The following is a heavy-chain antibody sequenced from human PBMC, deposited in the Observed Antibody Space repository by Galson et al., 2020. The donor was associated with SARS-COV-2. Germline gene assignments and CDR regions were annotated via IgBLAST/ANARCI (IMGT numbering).Heavy chain of an antibody. CDR3: ARPQVQLERRSLWAFDI. J-gene: IGHJ3*02. D-gene: IGHD1-1*01. CDR1: GFTFSSYS. Sequence: GGSLRLSCAASGFTFSSYSMNWVRQAPGKGLEWVSYISSSSSTIYYADSVKGRFTISRDNAKNSLYLQMNSLRAEDTAVYYCARPQVQLERRSLWAFDIWGQGTMVTVSS. V-gene: IGHV3-48*04. CDR2: ISSSSSTI.